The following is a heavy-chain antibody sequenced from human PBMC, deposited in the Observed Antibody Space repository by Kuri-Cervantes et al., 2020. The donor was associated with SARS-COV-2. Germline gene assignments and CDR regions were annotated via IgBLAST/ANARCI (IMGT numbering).Heavy chain of an antibody. CDR1: GYTFTGYY. D-gene: IGHD5-18*01. CDR3: ARDGYSYGVYYYYYLDG. V-gene: IGHV1-2*04. J-gene: IGHJ6*03. CDR2: INPNSGGT. Sequence: ASVKVSCKASGYTFTGYYMHWVRQAPGQGLEWMGWINPNSGGTNYAQKFQGWVTMTRDTSISTVYMELSRLRSDDTAVYYCARDGYSYGVYYYYYLDGWGKGTTVTVSS.